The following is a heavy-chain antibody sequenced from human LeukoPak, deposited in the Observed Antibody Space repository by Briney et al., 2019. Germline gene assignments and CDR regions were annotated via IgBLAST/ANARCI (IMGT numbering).Heavy chain of an antibody. J-gene: IGHJ6*02. CDR1: GFTVSNNY. CDR3: AKEGADIYYYYGMDV. V-gene: IGHV3-43*02. Sequence: GGSLRLSCAASGFTVSNNYMNWVRQAPGKGLEWVSLISGDGGSTYYADSVKGRFTISRDNSKNSLYLQMNSLRTEDTALYYCAKEGADIYYYYGMDVWGQGTTVTVSS. CDR2: ISGDGGST.